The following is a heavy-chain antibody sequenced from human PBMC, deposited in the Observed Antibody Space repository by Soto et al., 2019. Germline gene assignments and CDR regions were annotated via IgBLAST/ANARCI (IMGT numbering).Heavy chain of an antibody. V-gene: IGHV1-69*13. D-gene: IGHD2-8*01. CDR1: GYTFTSYG. Sequence: SVKVSCKASGYTFTSYGISWVRQAPGQGLEWMGGIIPIFGTANYAQKFQGRVTITADESTSTAYMELSSLRSEDTAVYYCARGVQIGYARMAVFDIWGEGTMVTASS. J-gene: IGHJ3*02. CDR2: IIPIFGTA. CDR3: ARGVQIGYARMAVFDI.